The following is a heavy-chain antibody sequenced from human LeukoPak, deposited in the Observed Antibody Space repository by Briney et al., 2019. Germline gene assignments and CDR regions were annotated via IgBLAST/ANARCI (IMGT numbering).Heavy chain of an antibody. D-gene: IGHD3-10*01. V-gene: IGHV4-39*01. CDR1: AGSISSSSHH. CDR3: ARHYGP. Sequence: SGTLSLTCTVSAGSISSSSHHWGWIRQSPGKGLEWIGAIYYGRTAYYNPSLKSRVTISVDTSKNQFSLKLNSVTAADTAVYYCARHYGPWGQGTLVTVSS. CDR2: IYYGRTA. J-gene: IGHJ5*02.